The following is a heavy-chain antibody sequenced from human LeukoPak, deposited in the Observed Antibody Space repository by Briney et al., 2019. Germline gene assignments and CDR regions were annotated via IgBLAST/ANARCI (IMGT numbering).Heavy chain of an antibody. CDR3: ATAYRYSGTYLFDY. CDR1: GYTFIYYA. Sequence: ASVKLSCKASGYTFIYYAIHWVRQAPGQRLEWMGWINADNGDTKYSQELQGGVTITSDTSASTAYMELRNLRSDDMAVYYCATAYRYSGTYLFDYWGQGTQVTVSS. D-gene: IGHD1-26*01. V-gene: IGHV1-3*03. CDR2: INADNGDT. J-gene: IGHJ4*02.